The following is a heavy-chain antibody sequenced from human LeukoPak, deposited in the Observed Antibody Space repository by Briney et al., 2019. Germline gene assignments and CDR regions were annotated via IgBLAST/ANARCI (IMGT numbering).Heavy chain of an antibody. CDR3: ARSRYTAVAAYYFDY. CDR2: IYYSGST. Sequence: SETLSLTCTVSGGSISSYYWSWIQQPPGKGLEWIGYIYYSGSTNYNPSLKSRVTISVDTSKNQFSLKLSSVTAADTAVYYCARSRYTAVAAYYFDYWGRGALVTVSS. CDR1: GGSISSYY. D-gene: IGHD6-19*01. J-gene: IGHJ4*02. V-gene: IGHV4-59*01.